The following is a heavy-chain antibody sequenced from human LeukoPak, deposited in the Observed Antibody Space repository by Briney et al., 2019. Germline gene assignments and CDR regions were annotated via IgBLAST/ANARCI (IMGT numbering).Heavy chain of an antibody. CDR3: ARAGYCSSTSCYGKHWYLDL. J-gene: IGHJ2*01. D-gene: IGHD2-2*01. CDR1: GYTFTGYY. V-gene: IGHV1-2*02. CDR2: INPNSGGT. Sequence: ASVKVSCKASGYTFTGYYMHWVRQAPGQGLEWKGWINPNSGGTNYAQKFQGRVTTTRDTSISTAYMELSRLRSDDTAVYYCARAGYCSSTSCYGKHWYLDLWGRGTLVTVSS.